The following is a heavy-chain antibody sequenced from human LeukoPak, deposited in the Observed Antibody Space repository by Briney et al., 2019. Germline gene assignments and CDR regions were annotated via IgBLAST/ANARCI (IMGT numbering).Heavy chain of an antibody. CDR1: GYTFTSYG. CDR3: ARSSAVVVAAHLDY. CDR2: ISAYNGNT. J-gene: IGHJ4*02. Sequence: GASVKVSCKASGYTFTSYGISWVRQAPGQGLEWMGWISAYNGNTNYAQKLQGRVTMTTDTSTSTAYMELRSLRSDDTAVYYCARSSAVVVAAHLDYWGQGTLVTVSS. V-gene: IGHV1-18*01. D-gene: IGHD2-15*01.